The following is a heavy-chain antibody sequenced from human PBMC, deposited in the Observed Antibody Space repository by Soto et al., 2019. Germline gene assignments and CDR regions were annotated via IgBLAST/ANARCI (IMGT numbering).Heavy chain of an antibody. CDR3: AKVWSRVDTAMDHFDY. D-gene: IGHD5-18*01. CDR2: ISYDGSNK. CDR1: GFTFSSYG. V-gene: IGHV3-30*18. Sequence: QVQLVESGGGVVQPGRSLRLSCAASGFTFSSYGMHWVRQAPGKGLEWVAVISYDGSNKYYADSVKGRFTISRDNSKNTLYLQMNSLRAEDTAVYYCAKVWSRVDTAMDHFDYWGQGTLVTVSS. J-gene: IGHJ4*02.